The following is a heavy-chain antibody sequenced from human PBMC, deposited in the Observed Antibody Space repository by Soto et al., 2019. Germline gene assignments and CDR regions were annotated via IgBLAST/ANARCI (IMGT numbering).Heavy chain of an antibody. CDR3: AAFPLYNGVLDFDY. J-gene: IGHJ4*02. D-gene: IGHD2-8*01. V-gene: IGHV1-58*01. CDR1: GFTFTSSA. Sequence: SVKVSCKASGFTFTSSAVQWVRQARGQRLEWIGWIVVGSGNTNYAQKFQERVTITRDMSTSTAYMELSSLRSEDTAVYYCAAFPLYNGVLDFDYWGQGTLVTVSS. CDR2: IVVGSGNT.